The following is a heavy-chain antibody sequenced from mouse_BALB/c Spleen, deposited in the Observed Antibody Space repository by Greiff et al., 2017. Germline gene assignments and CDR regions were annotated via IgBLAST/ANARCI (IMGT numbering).Heavy chain of an antibody. CDR3: GRYDYGYDRTWFDY. J-gene: IGHJ3*01. Sequence: EVQRVESGAELVKPGASVKLSCTASGFNIKDSYMHWVKQRPEQGLEWIGRIDPANGNTKYDPKFQGKATITADTSSNTAYLQLRSLTSEDPAVYYYGRYDYGYDRTWFDYWGQGTLVTVSA. CDR1: GFNIKDSY. D-gene: IGHD2-14*01. CDR2: IDPANGNT. V-gene: IGHV14-3*02.